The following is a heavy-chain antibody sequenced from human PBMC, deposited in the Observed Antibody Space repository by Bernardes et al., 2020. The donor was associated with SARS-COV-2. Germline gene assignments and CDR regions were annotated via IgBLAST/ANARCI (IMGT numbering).Heavy chain of an antibody. Sequence: GPLRRSCAASGVTFDDFAMHWVRPVPGSGLVWLSRINTDGSSANYADSVKGRFTITRDNAKNTLWLQMNSLRDEDTAIYYCARGASSGYRIDYWGPGLLVTVSS. J-gene: IGHJ4*02. D-gene: IGHD3-22*01. CDR2: INTDGSSA. CDR1: GVTFDDFA. V-gene: IGHV3-74*01. CDR3: ARGASSGYRIDY.